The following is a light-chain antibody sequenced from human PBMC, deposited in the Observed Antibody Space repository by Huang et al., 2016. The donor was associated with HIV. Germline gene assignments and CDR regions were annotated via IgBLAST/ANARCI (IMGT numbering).Light chain of an antibody. Sequence: EIVLTQSPGTLSLSPGERATLSCRASQSVNSNYLAWYQQKPGQAPRLLISAASSRAAGIPDRFSGSGSGTDFTLSISRLEPEDFAVYYCQQYGRSPYTFGQGTKLEIK. CDR1: QSVNSNY. CDR2: AAS. J-gene: IGKJ2*01. V-gene: IGKV3-20*01. CDR3: QQYGRSPYT.